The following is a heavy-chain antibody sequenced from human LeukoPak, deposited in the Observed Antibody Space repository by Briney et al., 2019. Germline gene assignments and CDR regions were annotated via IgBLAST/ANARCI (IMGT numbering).Heavy chain of an antibody. J-gene: IGHJ4*02. V-gene: IGHV1-2*02. CDR1: GGTFSSYA. D-gene: IGHD3-10*01. CDR2: INPNSGVT. Sequence: GASVKVSCKASGGTFSSYAISWVRQAPGQGLEWMGWINPNSGVTNYAQKFQGRVTMTRDTSITTAYMELSRLISDDTAVYYCARDEGRTPGYWGQGTLVTVSS. CDR3: ARDEGRTPGY.